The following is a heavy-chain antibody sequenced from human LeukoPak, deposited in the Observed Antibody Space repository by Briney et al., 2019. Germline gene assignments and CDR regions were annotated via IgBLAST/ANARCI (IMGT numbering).Heavy chain of an antibody. Sequence: GRSLRLSCAASGFTFSSYGMHWVRQAPGKGLEWVAVISYDGSNKYYADSVKGRFTISRDNSKNTLYLQINSLRTEDTAVYYCARRRYRGYEIDCWGQGTLVTVSS. V-gene: IGHV3-30*03. CDR3: ARRRYRGYEIDC. J-gene: IGHJ4*02. CDR2: ISYDGSNK. D-gene: IGHD5-12*01. CDR1: GFTFSSYG.